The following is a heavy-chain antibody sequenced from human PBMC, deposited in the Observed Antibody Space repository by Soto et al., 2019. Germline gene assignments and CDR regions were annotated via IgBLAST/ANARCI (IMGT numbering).Heavy chain of an antibody. D-gene: IGHD2-15*01. CDR3: SRDRYCSGGSCYSEWAFDI. CDR1: GFTFSSYA. Sequence: EVQLLESGGGLVQPGGSLRLSCAASGFTFSSYAMSWVRQDPGKGLEWVSGISGSGGATYYADSVKGRFTISRDNSKNTLYLQMNSLRAEDTAVYYCSRDRYCSGGSCYSEWAFDIWGQGTMVTVSS. V-gene: IGHV3-23*01. CDR2: ISGSGGAT. J-gene: IGHJ3*02.